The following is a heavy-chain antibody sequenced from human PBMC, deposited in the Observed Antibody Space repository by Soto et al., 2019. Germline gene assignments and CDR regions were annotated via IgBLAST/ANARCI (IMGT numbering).Heavy chain of an antibody. Sequence: SETLSLTCTVSGGSISSYYWSWIRQPPGKGLEWIGYIYYSGSTNYNPSLKSRVTISVDTSKNQFSLKLSSVTAADTAVYYCARGDYDFLTGYYPSWFDPWGQGTLVTVSS. D-gene: IGHD3-9*01. J-gene: IGHJ5*02. CDR2: IYYSGST. CDR3: ARGDYDFLTGYYPSWFDP. V-gene: IGHV4-59*01. CDR1: GGSISSYY.